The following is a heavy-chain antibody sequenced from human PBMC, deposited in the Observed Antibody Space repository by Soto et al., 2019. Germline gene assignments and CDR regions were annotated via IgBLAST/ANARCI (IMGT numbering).Heavy chain of an antibody. V-gene: IGHV4-30-4*01. CDR3: ARSLYCLTGSSLPTWFES. CDR2: IYKSTTT. Sequence: SETLSLTCSVSGDSISTVDYFWAWIRQPPGQPLAYIGYIYKSTTTYYNPSFESRVAISLHTSNSQFSLTVSSVPAAYTVMYICARSLYCLTGSSLPTWFESWGQVTPIIVSS. D-gene: IGHD2-15*01. CDR1: GDSISTVDYF. J-gene: IGHJ5*01.